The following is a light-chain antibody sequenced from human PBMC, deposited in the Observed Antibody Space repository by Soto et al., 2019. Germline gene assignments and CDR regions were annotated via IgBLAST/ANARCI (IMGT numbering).Light chain of an antibody. CDR2: LDS. CDR1: NIGRKS. Sequence: SYELTQPPSVSAAPGQTARITCGGNNIGRKSVHWYQQKPGQAPVLVVYLDSDRPSGVPERFSGSNSGNTATLTISRVEAGDEADYYCQVWDSISDHRVFGGGTQLTVL. J-gene: IGLJ3*02. CDR3: QVWDSISDHRV. V-gene: IGLV3-21*02.